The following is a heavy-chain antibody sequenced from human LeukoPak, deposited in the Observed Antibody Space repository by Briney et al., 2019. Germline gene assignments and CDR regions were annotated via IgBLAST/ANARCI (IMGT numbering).Heavy chain of an antibody. CDR2: IYYSGST. CDR1: GGSFSAYY. D-gene: IGHD3-10*01. V-gene: IGHV4-59*08. CDR3: ARQGENWFDP. J-gene: IGHJ5*02. Sequence: PSETLSLTCAVYGGSFSAYYWSWIRQPPGKGLEWIGYIYYSGSTNYNPSLKSRVTISVDTSKNQFSLKLSSVTAADTAVYYCARQGENWFDPWGQGTLVTVSS.